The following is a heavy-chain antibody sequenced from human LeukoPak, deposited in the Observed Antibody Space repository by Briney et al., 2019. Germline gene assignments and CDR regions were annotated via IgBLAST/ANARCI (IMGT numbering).Heavy chain of an antibody. CDR2: IYYSGST. V-gene: IGHV4-31*03. CDR1: GGSISSGGYY. Sequence: PSETLSLTCTVSGGSISSGGYYWSWIRQHPGKGLEWIGYIYYSGSTYYNPSLKSRVTISVDTSKNQFSLKLSSVTAADTAVYYCARVYTLTIFGVVNWFDPWGQGTLVTVSS. CDR3: ARVYTLTIFGVVNWFDP. J-gene: IGHJ5*02. D-gene: IGHD3-3*01.